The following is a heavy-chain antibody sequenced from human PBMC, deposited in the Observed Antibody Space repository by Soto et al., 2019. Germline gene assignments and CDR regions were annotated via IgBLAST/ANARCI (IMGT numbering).Heavy chain of an antibody. CDR2: IYPGDSDT. CDR1: GYSFTSYW. CDR3: ARPKYYYDSSGAPGAFDI. Sequence: RGESLKISCKGSGYSFTSYWIGWVRQMPGKGLEWMGIIYPGDSDTRYSPSFQGQVTISADKSISTAYLQWSSLKASDTAMYYCARPKYYYDSSGAPGAFDIWGQGTMVTVSS. J-gene: IGHJ3*02. D-gene: IGHD3-22*01. V-gene: IGHV5-51*01.